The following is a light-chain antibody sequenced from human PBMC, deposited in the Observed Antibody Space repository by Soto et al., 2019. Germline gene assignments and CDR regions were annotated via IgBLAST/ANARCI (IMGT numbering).Light chain of an antibody. J-gene: IGKJ1*01. V-gene: IGKV3-20*01. CDR1: QSVSSNY. CDR3: QQYGSSPT. CDR2: GAS. Sequence: EIVLTQSPGTLSLSPGERATLSCRASQSVSSNYLAWYQQKPGQAPRLLIYGASSRATGIPDRFSGSGSGTDFNRTISRLEPEDFAVYYCQQYGSSPTFGQGTKGEIK.